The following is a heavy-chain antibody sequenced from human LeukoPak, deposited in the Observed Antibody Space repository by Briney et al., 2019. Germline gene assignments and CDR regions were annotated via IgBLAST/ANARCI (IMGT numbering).Heavy chain of an antibody. CDR2: FDPEDGET. V-gene: IGHV1-24*01. CDR3: ATGQYYYDSSGYYSFDY. CDR1: GYTLTELS. J-gene: IGHJ4*02. Sequence: GASVKVSCKVSGYTLTELSMHWVRQAPGKGLEWMGGFDPEDGETIYTQKFQGRVTMTEDTSTDTACMELSSLRSEDTAVYYCATGQYYYDSSGYYSFDYWGQGTLVTVSS. D-gene: IGHD3-22*01.